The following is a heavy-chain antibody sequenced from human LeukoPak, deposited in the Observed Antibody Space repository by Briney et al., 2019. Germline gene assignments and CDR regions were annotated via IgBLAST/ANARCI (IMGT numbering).Heavy chain of an antibody. CDR3: AKDRGWDTAMVNFDY. CDR2: ISWNSGSI. CDR1: GFTFDDYA. J-gene: IGHJ4*02. Sequence: AGGSLRLSCAASGFTFDDYAMHWVRQAPGKGLEWVSGISWNSGSIGYADSVKGRFTISRDNAKNSLYLRMNSLRAEDTALYYCAKDRGWDTAMVNFDYWGQGTLVTVSS. V-gene: IGHV3-9*01. D-gene: IGHD5-18*01.